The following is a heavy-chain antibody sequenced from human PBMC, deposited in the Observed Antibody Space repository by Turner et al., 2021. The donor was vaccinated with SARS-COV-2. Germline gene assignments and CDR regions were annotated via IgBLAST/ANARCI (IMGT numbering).Heavy chain of an antibody. Sequence: QVQLVQSGAEVKKPGASVKVSCKASGYTFTSYDISRVRQAPGQGLEWMGWISAYNGNTNYAQKLQGRVTMTTDTSTSTAYMELRSLRADDTAVYYCARDWIAAAGTGWFDPWGQGTLVTVSS. CDR1: GYTFTSYD. V-gene: IGHV1-18*01. J-gene: IGHJ5*02. CDR3: ARDWIAAAGTGWFDP. D-gene: IGHD6-13*01. CDR2: ISAYNGNT.